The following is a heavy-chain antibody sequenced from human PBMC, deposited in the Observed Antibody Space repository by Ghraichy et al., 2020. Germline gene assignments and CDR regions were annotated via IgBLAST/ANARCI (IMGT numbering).Heavy chain of an antibody. Sequence: GSPRLSCVASGFAFSDNWMHWVRQAPGKGLVWVSRINADGSSTNYADSAKGRFTISRDNAKNTLYLQMNSLRAEDTAVYYCNPFYNYGLGHYYPTDHWGQGTLVTVSS. V-gene: IGHV3-74*01. CDR3: NPFYNYGLGHYYPTDH. CDR1: GFAFSDNW. CDR2: INADGSST. D-gene: IGHD3-10*01. J-gene: IGHJ4*02.